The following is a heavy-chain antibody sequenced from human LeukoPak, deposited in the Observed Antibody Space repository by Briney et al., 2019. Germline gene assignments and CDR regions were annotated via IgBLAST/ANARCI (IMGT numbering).Heavy chain of an antibody. CDR2: IRKDGSND. CDR3: VRGGSSSHNWFDP. V-gene: IGHV3-30*02. CDR1: VFTFSDFG. D-gene: IGHD6-13*01. Sequence: PRGSLRLSCAPSVFTFSDFGMHWVCQAPGEGVGWVAFIRKDGSNDYYPDSVKGRFTISRDNSRTTLYLQMHSLRIEETAVYYCVRGGSSSHNWFDPWGQGILVTVSS. J-gene: IGHJ5*02.